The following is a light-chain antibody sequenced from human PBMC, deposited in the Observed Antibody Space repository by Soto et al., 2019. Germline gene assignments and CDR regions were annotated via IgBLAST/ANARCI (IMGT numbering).Light chain of an antibody. CDR1: QDISNY. CDR2: DAS. J-gene: IGKJ5*01. Sequence: DIQMTQSPPSLSASVGDRVTITCRASQDISNYLNWYQQRPGKAPKLLIYDASNLERGVPSRFSGTRSGTHFTFAITSLQPEDVATYYCQQSDSLPITFGQGTRLEIK. CDR3: QQSDSLPIT. V-gene: IGKV1-33*01.